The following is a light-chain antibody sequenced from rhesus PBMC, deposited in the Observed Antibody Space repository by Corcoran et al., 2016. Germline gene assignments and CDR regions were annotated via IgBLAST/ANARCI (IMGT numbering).Light chain of an antibody. CDR1: SSDIGGYNY. V-gene: IGLV2-23*01. J-gene: IGLJ1*01. CDR2: DVS. Sequence: QAALTPPPSVSGSPGQSVTISCTGTSSDIGGYNYVSWYQQHPGKAPKLMIYDVSKRPSGVSDRFSGSKSGSAASLTISGLQAEDEADYYCSSHAGSNTYIFGVGTRLTVL. CDR3: SSHAGSNTYI.